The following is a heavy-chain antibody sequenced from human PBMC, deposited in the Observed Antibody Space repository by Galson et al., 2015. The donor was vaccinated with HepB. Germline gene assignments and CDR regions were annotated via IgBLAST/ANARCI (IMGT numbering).Heavy chain of an antibody. CDR1: GFTFNSYD. CDR2: MSPKSGNT. J-gene: IGHJ4*02. CDR3: AKALSSSSWADFDH. D-gene: IGHD6-13*01. V-gene: IGHV1-8*01. Sequence: SVKVSCKASGFTFNSYDINWVRQATGQGLEWMGWMSPKSGNTGYAQKFKGRVTMTWDTSISTAYMELSRLRSEDTAVYYCAKALSSSSWADFDHWGQGTMVTVSS.